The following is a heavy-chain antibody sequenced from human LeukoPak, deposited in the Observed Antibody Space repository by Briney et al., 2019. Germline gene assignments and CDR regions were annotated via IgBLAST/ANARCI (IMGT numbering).Heavy chain of an antibody. J-gene: IGHJ4*02. CDR2: ISAYNGNT. CDR1: GYTFTSYG. D-gene: IGHD3-9*01. V-gene: IGHV1-18*01. CDR3: AIGGNILTGYSDYYFDY. Sequence: ASVKVSCKASGYTFTSYGISWVRQAPGQGLEWMGWISAYNGNTNYAQKLQGRVTMTTDTSTSTAYMELRSLRSDDTAVYYCAIGGNILTGYSDYYFDYGGQGTLVTVSS.